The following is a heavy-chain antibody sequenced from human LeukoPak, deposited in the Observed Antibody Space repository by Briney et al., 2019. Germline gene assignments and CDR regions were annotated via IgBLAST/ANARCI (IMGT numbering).Heavy chain of an antibody. Sequence: GGSLRLSCAASGFTFSSYGMHWVRQAPGKGLEWVAVIWYDGSNKYYADSVKGQFTISRDNSKNTLYLQMNSLRAEDTAVYYCARDRAYSSGWYDYWGQGTLVTVSS. CDR2: IWYDGSNK. J-gene: IGHJ4*02. D-gene: IGHD6-19*01. CDR3: ARDRAYSSGWYDY. CDR1: GFTFSSYG. V-gene: IGHV3-33*01.